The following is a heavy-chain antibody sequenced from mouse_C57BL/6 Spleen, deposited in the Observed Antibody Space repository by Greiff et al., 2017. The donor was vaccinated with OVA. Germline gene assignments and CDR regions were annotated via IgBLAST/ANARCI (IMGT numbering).Heavy chain of an antibody. CDR2: IWTGGGT. CDR1: GFSLTSYA. D-gene: IGHD2-1*01. V-gene: IGHV2-9-1*01. J-gene: IGHJ4*01. CDR3: ARIYYGNYEYAMDY. Sequence: VKVEESGPGLVAPSQSLSITCTVSGFSLTSYAISWVRQPPGKGLEWLGVIWTGGGTNYNSALKSRLSISKDNSKSQVFLKMNSLQTDDTARYYCARIYYGNYEYAMDYWGQGTSVTVSS.